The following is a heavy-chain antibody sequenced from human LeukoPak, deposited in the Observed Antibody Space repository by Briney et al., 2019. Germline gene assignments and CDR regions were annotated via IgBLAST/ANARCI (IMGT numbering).Heavy chain of an antibody. Sequence: PGGSLRLSCAASGFTFSSYWMSWVRQAPGKGLEWVANIKQDGSEKYYVHSVKGRFTISRDNAKNSLYLQMNSLRAEDTAVYYCARYDYVWGTVYYYYGMDVWGQGTTVTVSS. CDR3: ARYDYVWGTVYYYYGMDV. J-gene: IGHJ6*02. CDR2: IKQDGSEK. V-gene: IGHV3-7*01. D-gene: IGHD3-16*01. CDR1: GFTFSSYW.